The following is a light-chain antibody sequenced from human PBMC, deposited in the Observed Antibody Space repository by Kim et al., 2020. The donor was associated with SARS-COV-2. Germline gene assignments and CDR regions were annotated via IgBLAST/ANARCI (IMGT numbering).Light chain of an antibody. CDR1: RSVSSS. CDR2: DAS. J-gene: IGKJ4*01. Sequence: LSPGERATLSCRASRSVSSSLAWYQQNPAQAPRLLIYDASNRAAGIPARFSGSGSGTVFTLTISSLEPEDFAVYYCQDRSNWPPAFGGGTKLDI. CDR3: QDRSNWPPA. V-gene: IGKV3-11*01.